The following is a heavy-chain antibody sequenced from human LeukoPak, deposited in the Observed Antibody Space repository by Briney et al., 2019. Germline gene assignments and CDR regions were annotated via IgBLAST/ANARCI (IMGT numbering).Heavy chain of an antibody. D-gene: IGHD6-19*01. CDR1: GGSISDYY. CDR3: ARRKRGSGGPFDY. V-gene: IGHV4-59*08. Sequence: SETLSLTCTVSGGSISDYYWTWIRQSPGTGLEWIGYMDYSGSTAYNPSLKSRVTISIDTSKKQFSWELSSVTAADTAIYFCARRKRGSGGPFDYWGQGTLVTVSS. CDR2: MDYSGST. J-gene: IGHJ4*02.